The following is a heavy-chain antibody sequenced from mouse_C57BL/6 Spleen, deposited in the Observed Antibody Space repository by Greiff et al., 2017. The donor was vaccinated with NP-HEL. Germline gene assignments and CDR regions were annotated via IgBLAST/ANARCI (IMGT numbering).Heavy chain of an antibody. Sequence: LQQPGAELVKPGASVKMSCKASGYTFTSYWITWVKQRPGQGLEWIGDIYPGSGSTNYNEKFKSKATLTVDTSSSTAYMQLSSLTSEDSAVYYCARGGYYGSSLDYWGQGTTLTVSS. V-gene: IGHV1-55*01. CDR2: IYPGSGST. CDR3: ARGGYYGSSLDY. CDR1: GYTFTSYW. D-gene: IGHD1-1*01. J-gene: IGHJ2*01.